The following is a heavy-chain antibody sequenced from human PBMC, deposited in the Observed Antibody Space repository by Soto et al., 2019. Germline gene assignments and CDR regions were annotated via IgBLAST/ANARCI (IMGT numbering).Heavy chain of an antibody. V-gene: IGHV3-15*01. D-gene: IGHD6-13*01. CDR1: GFTFSNAW. J-gene: IGHJ6*02. Sequence: LSLTCAASGFTFSNAWMSWVRQAPGKGLEWVGRIKSKTDGGTTDYAAPVKGRFTISRDDSKNTLYLQMNSLKTEDTAVYYCTAGGGSCWLDYYYGMDGWGQGTTVTVSS. CDR3: TAGGGSCWLDYYYGMDG. CDR2: IKSKTDGGTT.